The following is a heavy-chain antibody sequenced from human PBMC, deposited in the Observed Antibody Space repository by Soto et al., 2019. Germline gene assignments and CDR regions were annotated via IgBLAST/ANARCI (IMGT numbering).Heavy chain of an antibody. CDR2: ISYDGSNK. V-gene: IGHV3-30*18. CDR3: AKDSADGDLTTFDY. J-gene: IGHJ4*02. CDR1: GFPFSSYS. Sequence: GGSLRLSCAASGFPFSSYSMNWVRQAPGKGLEWVAVISYDGSNKYYADSVKGRFTISRDNSKNTLYLQMNSLRAEDTAVYYCAKDSADGDLTTFDYWGQGTLVTVSS. D-gene: IGHD4-17*01.